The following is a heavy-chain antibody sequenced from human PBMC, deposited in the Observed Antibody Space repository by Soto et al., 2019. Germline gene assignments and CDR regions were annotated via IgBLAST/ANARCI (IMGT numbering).Heavy chain of an antibody. CDR1: GLTLSSYS. CDR2: ISSSSSYI. D-gene: IGHD4-17*01. J-gene: IGHJ5*02. Sequence: GFLRIACAPSGLTLSSYSTAWLRQAPGKRLEWVSSISSSSSYIYYADSVKGRFTISRDNAKNSLYLQMNSLRAEDTAGYYCASGYGDYFRFDPWGQGTLVTVSS. V-gene: IGHV3-21*01. CDR3: ASGYGDYFRFDP.